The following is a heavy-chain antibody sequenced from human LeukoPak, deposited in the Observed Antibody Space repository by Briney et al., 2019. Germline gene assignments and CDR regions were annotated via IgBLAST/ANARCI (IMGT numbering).Heavy chain of an antibody. D-gene: IGHD3-16*01. CDR1: GFIFSYYY. V-gene: IGHV3-74*01. Sequence: PGWSLRLSFAACGFIFSYYYMHWVRQAGGKGLVWVARSKSDGRDKGYADCVKGGHIISRDNDKKAVYLQVNSQRAEDAAGCEFPRDCIDRGTFDPWGQGTLVTVSS. CDR2: SKSDGRDK. CDR3: PRDCIDRGTFDP. J-gene: IGHJ5*02.